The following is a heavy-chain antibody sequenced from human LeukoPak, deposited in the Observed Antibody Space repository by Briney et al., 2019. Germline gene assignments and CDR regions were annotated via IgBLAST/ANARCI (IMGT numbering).Heavy chain of an antibody. CDR3: ARVILTGDFDY. D-gene: IGHD3-9*01. CDR1: GGSISSSSYY. J-gene: IGHJ4*02. V-gene: IGHV4-39*01. Sequence: PSETLSLTCTVSGGSISSSSYYWGWIRQPPGKGLEWIGSIYCSGSTYYNPSLKSRVTISVDTSKNQFSLKLSSVTAADTAVYYCARVILTGDFDYWGQGTLVTVSS. CDR2: IYCSGST.